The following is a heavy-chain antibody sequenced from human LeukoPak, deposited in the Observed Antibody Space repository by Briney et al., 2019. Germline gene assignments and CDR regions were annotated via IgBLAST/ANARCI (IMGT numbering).Heavy chain of an antibody. CDR1: GFTFSEYW. D-gene: IGHD3-10*01. V-gene: IGHV3-74*01. CDR3: GRDTPRLFFGAYYVDH. J-gene: IGHJ4*02. Sequence: GGSLRLSCAASGFTFSEYWLHWVRQPPGRGLVWLARINPDDKSTSYADSVQGRFTISRDNSKNTLYLQMNSLRADDTAVYYCGRDTPRLFFGAYYVDHWGQGTLVTVSS. CDR2: INPDDKST.